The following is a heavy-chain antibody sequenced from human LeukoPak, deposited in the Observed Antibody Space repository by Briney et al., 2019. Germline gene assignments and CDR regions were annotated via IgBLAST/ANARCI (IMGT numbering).Heavy chain of an antibody. D-gene: IGHD5-18*01. CDR3: AKRIQSAMAMGY. CDR2: ISHSGGTT. Sequence: GGSLRLSCAASGFTFSSYAMSWVRQAPGKGLEWVSAISHSGGTTYYADSVKGRFTITRDNSKNTLYLQMNSLRAEDTAVYYCAKRIQSAMAMGYWGQGTLVTVSS. J-gene: IGHJ4*02. V-gene: IGHV3-23*01. CDR1: GFTFSSYA.